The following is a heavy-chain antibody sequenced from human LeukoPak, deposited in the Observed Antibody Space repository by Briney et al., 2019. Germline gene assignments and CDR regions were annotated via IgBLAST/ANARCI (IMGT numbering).Heavy chain of an antibody. V-gene: IGHV1-2*04. Sequence: ASVKVSCKASGYTFTGYYMHWVRQAPGQGLVWMGWINPNSGGTNYAQKFQGWVTMTRDTSISTAYMELSRLRSDDTAVYYCARERGKGYGMDVWGQGTTVTVSS. CDR1: GYTFTGYY. CDR2: INPNSGGT. J-gene: IGHJ6*02. D-gene: IGHD4-23*01. CDR3: ARERGKGYGMDV.